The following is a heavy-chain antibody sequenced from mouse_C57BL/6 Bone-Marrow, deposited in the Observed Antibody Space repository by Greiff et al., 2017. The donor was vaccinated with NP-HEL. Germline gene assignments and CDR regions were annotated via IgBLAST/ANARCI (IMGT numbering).Heavy chain of an antibody. CDR3: ASDGSYYYAMDY. D-gene: IGHD2-3*01. CDR2: IYPGSGST. Sequence: QVQLQQPGAELVKPGASVKMSCKASGYTFTSYWITWVTQRPGQGLEWIGDIYPGSGSTNYNEKFKSKATLTVDTSSSTAYMQLSSLTSEDSAVYYCASDGSYYYAMDYWGQGTSVTVSS. CDR1: GYTFTSYW. V-gene: IGHV1-55*01. J-gene: IGHJ4*01.